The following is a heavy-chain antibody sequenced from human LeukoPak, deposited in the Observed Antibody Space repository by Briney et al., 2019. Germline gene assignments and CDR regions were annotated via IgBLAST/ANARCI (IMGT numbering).Heavy chain of an antibody. D-gene: IGHD3-16*01. V-gene: IGHV3-21*01. CDR1: GFIFSSYT. CDR3: ARAQGADF. Sequence: GGSPRLSCAASGFIFSSYTMNWVRQAPGKGLEWVSSISGSSSYIYYADSVKGRFTISRDNAKNSLYLQMNSLRAEDTAVYYCARAQGADFWGQGTLVTVSS. J-gene: IGHJ4*02. CDR2: ISGSSSYI.